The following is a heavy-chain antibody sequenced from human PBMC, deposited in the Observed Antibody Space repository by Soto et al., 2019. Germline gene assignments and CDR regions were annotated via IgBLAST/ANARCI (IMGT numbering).Heavy chain of an antibody. Sequence: GWSLRLSCAASGFTFSSYAMSWVRQAPGKGLEWVSAISGSGGSTYYADSVKGRFTISRDNSKNTLYLQMNRLRAEDTAVYYCVTCTSCAYYYGMDVWGQGNPVAVSS. CDR2: ISGSGGST. D-gene: IGHD2-2*01. CDR3: VTCTSCAYYYGMDV. J-gene: IGHJ6*02. V-gene: IGHV3-23*01. CDR1: GFTFSSYA.